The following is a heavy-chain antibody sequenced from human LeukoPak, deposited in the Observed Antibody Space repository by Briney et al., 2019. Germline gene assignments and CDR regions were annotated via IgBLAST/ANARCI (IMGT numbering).Heavy chain of an antibody. Sequence: PSETLSLTCTVSGGSISSYYWSWIRQPPGKGLEWIGYIYYSGSTNYNPSLKSRVTISVDTSKNQFSLKLSSVTAADTAVYYCARRARERYSGYPKMGRTLGAFDIWGQGTMVTVSS. D-gene: IGHD5-12*01. CDR1: GGSISSYY. CDR2: IYYSGST. CDR3: ARRARERYSGYPKMGRTLGAFDI. J-gene: IGHJ3*02. V-gene: IGHV4-59*08.